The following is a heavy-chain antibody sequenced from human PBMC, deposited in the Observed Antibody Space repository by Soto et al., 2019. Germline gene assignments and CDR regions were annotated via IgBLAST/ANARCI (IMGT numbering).Heavy chain of an antibody. CDR2: IWYDGSNK. CDR1: GFTFSSYG. V-gene: IGHV3-33*01. J-gene: IGHJ4*02. Sequence: GGSLRLSCAASGFTFSSYGMHWVRQAPGKGLEWVAVIWYDGSNKYYADSVKGRFTISRDNSKNTLYLQMNSLRAEDTAVYYCARDPSSSPREYYFDYWGQGTLVTVSS. CDR3: ARDPSSSPREYYFDY. D-gene: IGHD6-6*01.